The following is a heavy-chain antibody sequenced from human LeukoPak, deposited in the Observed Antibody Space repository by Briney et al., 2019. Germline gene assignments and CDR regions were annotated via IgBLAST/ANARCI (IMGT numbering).Heavy chain of an antibody. CDR2: ISYDGNDK. D-gene: IGHD5-18*01. V-gene: IGHV3-30-3*01. Sequence: GGSLRLSCAASGFTFSNYAMHWVRQAPGKGLEWVAIISYDGNDKYYTDSVKGRFTISRDKSKNTLYLQMNSLRAEDTAVYYCARDRDTAMGLWGQGTLVTVTS. J-gene: IGHJ4*02. CDR1: GFTFSNYA. CDR3: ARDRDTAMGL.